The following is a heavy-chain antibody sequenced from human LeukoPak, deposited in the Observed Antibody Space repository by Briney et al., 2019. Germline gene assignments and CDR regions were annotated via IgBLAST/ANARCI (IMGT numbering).Heavy chain of an antibody. Sequence: ASVKVSCKASGYTFTSYGLSWVRQAPGQGLEVMGWISASNDNTHYAQKLQGRVTMTTDTSTSTAYMELKSLTSDDTAVYYCARDTSGTYSPFDYWGQGTLVTVSS. CDR2: ISASNDNT. J-gene: IGHJ4*02. D-gene: IGHD3-10*01. CDR3: ARDTSGTYSPFDY. CDR1: GYTFTSYG. V-gene: IGHV1-18*01.